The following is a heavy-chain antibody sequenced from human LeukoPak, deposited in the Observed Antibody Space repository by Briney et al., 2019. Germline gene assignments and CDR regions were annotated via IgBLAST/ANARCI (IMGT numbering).Heavy chain of an antibody. Sequence: SETLSLTCTVSGGSISSGDYYWSWIRQPAGKGLEWIGRIYTSGSTNYNPSLKSRVTISVDTSKNQFSLKLSSVTAADTAVYYCARSYLWELLGVAFDLWGQGTMVTVSS. CDR3: ARSYLWELLGVAFDL. J-gene: IGHJ3*01. CDR1: GGSISSGDYY. V-gene: IGHV4-61*02. CDR2: IYTSGST. D-gene: IGHD1-26*01.